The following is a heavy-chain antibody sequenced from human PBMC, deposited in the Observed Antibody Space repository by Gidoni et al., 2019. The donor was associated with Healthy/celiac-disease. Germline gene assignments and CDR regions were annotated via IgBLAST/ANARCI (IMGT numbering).Heavy chain of an antibody. CDR1: VGPISSRSYY. V-gene: IGHV4-39*07. J-gene: IGHJ6*02. CDR3: ARGLRWTRDYYYYGMDV. Sequence: QLQLQESGPGLVKPSETLSLTCTVSVGPISSRSYYWGWIRQPPGKGLEWIGSIYYSGSTYYNPSLKSRVTISVDTSKNQFSLKLSSVTAADTAVYYCARGLRWTRDYYYYGMDVWGQGTTVTVSS. D-gene: IGHD2-21*01. CDR2: IYYSGST.